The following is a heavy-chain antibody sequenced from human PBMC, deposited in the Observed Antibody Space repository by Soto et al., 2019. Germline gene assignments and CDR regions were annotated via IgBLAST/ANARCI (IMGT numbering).Heavy chain of an antibody. CDR3: AGDLELYEMVSEI. Sequence: GTSAKVSSKASGYTFTNYAMHSVRQAPGQRLEWMGWINAGNGHTKYSQKFQGRVTITRDTSASTAYMDLSSLRSEDTVVFYCAGDLELYEMVSEIWGKGTMVTVSS. V-gene: IGHV1-3*01. J-gene: IGHJ3*02. D-gene: IGHD1-26*01. CDR1: GYTFTNYA. CDR2: INAGNGHT.